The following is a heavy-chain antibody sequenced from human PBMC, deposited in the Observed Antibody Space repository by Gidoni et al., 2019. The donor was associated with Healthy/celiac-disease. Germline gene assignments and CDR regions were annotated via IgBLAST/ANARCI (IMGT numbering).Heavy chain of an antibody. CDR1: GGSISSSSYY. CDR3: ASDYYDSSGYPPL. D-gene: IGHD3-22*01. CDR2: IYYSGST. V-gene: IGHV4-39*01. Sequence: QLQLQESGPGLVKPSETLSLTCTVSGGSISSSSYYWGWIRQPPGKGLEWIGSIYYSGSTYYNPSLKSRVTISVDTSKNQFSLKLSSVTAADTAVYYCASDYYDSSGYPPLWGQGTLVTVSS. J-gene: IGHJ4*02.